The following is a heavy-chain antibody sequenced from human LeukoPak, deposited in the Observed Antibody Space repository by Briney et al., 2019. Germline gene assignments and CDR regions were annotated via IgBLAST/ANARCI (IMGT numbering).Heavy chain of an antibody. CDR1: GGSFSGYY. V-gene: IGHV4-34*01. CDR2: INHSGST. J-gene: IGHJ4*02. Sequence: SETLSLTCAVYGGSFSGYYWSWIRQPPGRGLEWIGEINHSGSTNYNPSLKSRVTISVDTSKNQFSLKLSHVSTVVTAVYYCAREGATMVRGVDYWGQGTLVTVSS. CDR3: AREGATMVRGVDY. D-gene: IGHD3-10*01.